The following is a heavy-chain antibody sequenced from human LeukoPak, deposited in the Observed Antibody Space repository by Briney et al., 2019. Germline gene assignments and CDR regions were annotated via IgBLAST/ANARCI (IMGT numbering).Heavy chain of an antibody. Sequence: PSETLSLTCTVSGGFISSYYWSWIRQPPGKGLEWFGYIYYSGSTNYNPSLKSRVTISVDTSKNQFSLKLSSVTAADTAVYYCARHRSLPPNCSSTSCYGGRVYYYYGMDVWGQGTTVTVSS. J-gene: IGHJ6*02. V-gene: IGHV4-59*08. D-gene: IGHD2-2*01. CDR3: ARHRSLPPNCSSTSCYGGRVYYYYGMDV. CDR1: GGFISSYY. CDR2: IYYSGST.